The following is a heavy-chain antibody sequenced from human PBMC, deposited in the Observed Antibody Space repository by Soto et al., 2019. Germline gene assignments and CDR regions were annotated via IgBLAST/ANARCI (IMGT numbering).Heavy chain of an antibody. J-gene: IGHJ5*02. CDR2: IFPIFGTP. V-gene: IGHV1-69*01. D-gene: IGHD3-22*01. Sequence: QVQLVQSGAEVKSPGSSVKVSCEASRGTFNSYAISWVRQAPGKGLEWMGGIFPIFGTPNYAQTFQGRLTINADESTSTAYMEVRSRRSEDTAIYYCATSTDYDDGTIYKLSFLGSWGQGTLVTVSS. CDR3: ATSTDYDDGTIYKLSFLGS. CDR1: RGTFNSYA.